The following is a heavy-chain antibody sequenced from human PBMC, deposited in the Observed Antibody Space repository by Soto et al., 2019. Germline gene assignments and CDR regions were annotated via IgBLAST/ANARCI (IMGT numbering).Heavy chain of an antibody. V-gene: IGHV4-31*03. CDR2: IYYSGST. J-gene: IGHJ6*02. Sequence: KPWETLSLTCTVSGGSISSGGYYWSWIRQHPGKGLEWIGYIYYSGSTYYNPSLKSRVTISVDTSKNQFSLKLSSVTAADTAVYYCARDSLSGRYDILAGYYSYYYYYGMDVWGQGTTVTAP. CDR1: GGSISSGGYY. D-gene: IGHD3-9*01. CDR3: ARDSLSGRYDILAGYYSYYYYYGMDV.